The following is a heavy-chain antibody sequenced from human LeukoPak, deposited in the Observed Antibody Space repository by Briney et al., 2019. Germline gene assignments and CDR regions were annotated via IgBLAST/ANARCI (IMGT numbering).Heavy chain of an antibody. CDR2: VYSGVNT. J-gene: IGHJ4*02. Sequence: GGSLRLSCAASGFTVSSNYMSWVRQAPGKGLEWVSVVYSGVNTYYADSVKGRFTISRDNSKNTLCLQMNSLRAEDTAVYYCARVMDYFDYWGQGTLVTVSS. CDR1: GFTVSSNY. CDR3: ARVMDYFDY. D-gene: IGHD5-24*01. V-gene: IGHV3-53*01.